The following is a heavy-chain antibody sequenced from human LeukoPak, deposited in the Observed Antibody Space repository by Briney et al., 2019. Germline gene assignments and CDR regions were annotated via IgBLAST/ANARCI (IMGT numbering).Heavy chain of an antibody. CDR1: GFTFSQYC. V-gene: IGHV3-7*01. J-gene: IGHJ3*02. CDR2: IIQDGSGK. Sequence: GGSLRLSCAASGFTFSQYCMTWVRQAPGKGLEWVAEIIQDGSGKYYGDSVKGRFTISRDNAKNSVYLQMNSLRAEDTAVYYCAIGRRYYASGGIDIWGQGTMVTVSS. D-gene: IGHD3-10*01. CDR3: AIGRRYYASGGIDI.